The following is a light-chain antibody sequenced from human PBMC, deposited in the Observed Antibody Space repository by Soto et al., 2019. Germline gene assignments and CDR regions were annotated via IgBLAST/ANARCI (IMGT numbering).Light chain of an antibody. V-gene: IGKV1-33*01. Sequence: DIQMTQIPSSLSASVGDRVTITFQASQDLNNCLNWYHQKPGKAPNLLIYDASNLESGVPSRFNGSGSGTHFTLTISSLQPEDTATYYCQQYDNLPLTFGPGTKVEIK. CDR1: QDLNNC. CDR3: QQYDNLPLT. CDR2: DAS. J-gene: IGKJ3*01.